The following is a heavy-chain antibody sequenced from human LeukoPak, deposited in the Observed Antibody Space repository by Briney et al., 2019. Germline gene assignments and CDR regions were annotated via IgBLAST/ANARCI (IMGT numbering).Heavy chain of an antibody. CDR3: AKSGSYGLIDY. Sequence: PSETLSLTCTVSGGSISSSSYYWRWIRQPPGKGLEWIGNIYDSGSTYYNASRQSRVTISIDTSKNQFSLRLSSVSAADTAMYYCAKSGSYGLIDYWGQGTLVTVSS. CDR2: IYDSGST. CDR1: GGSISSSSYY. J-gene: IGHJ4*02. V-gene: IGHV4-39*01. D-gene: IGHD1-26*01.